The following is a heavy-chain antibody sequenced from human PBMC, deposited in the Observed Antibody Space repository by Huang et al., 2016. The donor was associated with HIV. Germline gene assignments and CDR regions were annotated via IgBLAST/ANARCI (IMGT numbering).Heavy chain of an antibody. V-gene: IGHV3-48*02. Sequence: EVQLVESGGGLVQPGGSLTLSCAASGFTLSAYSMNWVRQTPGKGLEVVADINNNGSKIFDAESVKGRFTISRDNAKNSLYLQMNSLRDDDTAVFYCATSYGYFPHWGQGTLVTVSS. D-gene: IGHD5-18*01. CDR3: ATSYGYFPH. J-gene: IGHJ1*01. CDR2: INNNGSKI. CDR1: GFTLSAYS.